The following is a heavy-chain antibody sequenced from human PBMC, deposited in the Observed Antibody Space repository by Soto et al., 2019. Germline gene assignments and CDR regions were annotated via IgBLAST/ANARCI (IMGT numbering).Heavy chain of an antibody. J-gene: IGHJ6*02. CDR1: GGTFSNSA. Sequence: QVQLEQSGAEVKKPGSSVKVSCKASGGTFSNSAISWVRQAPGQGLEWMGGIMPIFRTPDYAQKFQGRVTVTADESTSTGYMELSGLRSDDTAVYYCARDKARLQLGGNYYYILDVWGQGTTVTVSS. CDR3: ARDKARLQLGGNYYYILDV. V-gene: IGHV1-69*12. D-gene: IGHD5-12*01. CDR2: IMPIFRTP.